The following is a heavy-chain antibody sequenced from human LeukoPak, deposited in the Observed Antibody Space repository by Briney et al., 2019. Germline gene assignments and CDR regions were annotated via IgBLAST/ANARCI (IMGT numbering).Heavy chain of an antibody. V-gene: IGHV4-30-4*01. J-gene: IGHJ5*02. CDR3: AREGHDFWSGSRGWFDP. CDR1: AGSITSHDYY. D-gene: IGHD3-3*01. CDR2: THNSGST. Sequence: SETLSLTCTVSAGSITSHDYYWSWIRQAPGKGLEWIGYTHNSGSTFYNPSLRSRFTISVDTSKNQFSLKVRSVTATDTAVYYCAREGHDFWSGSRGWFDPWGPGTLVTVSS.